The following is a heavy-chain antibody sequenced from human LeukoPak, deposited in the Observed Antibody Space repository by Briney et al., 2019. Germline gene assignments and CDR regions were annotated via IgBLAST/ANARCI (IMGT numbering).Heavy chain of an antibody. Sequence: SETLSLTCTVSGGSISGSTYYWGWIRQPPGKVLEWIGSIYYSGSTYYNPSLKSRVTISVDTSKSQFSLKLNSVTAADTAVYYCARLHPYGDYYFDYWGQGTLVTVSS. CDR2: IYYSGST. CDR1: GGSISGSTYY. J-gene: IGHJ4*02. D-gene: IGHD4-17*01. CDR3: ARLHPYGDYYFDY. V-gene: IGHV4-39*01.